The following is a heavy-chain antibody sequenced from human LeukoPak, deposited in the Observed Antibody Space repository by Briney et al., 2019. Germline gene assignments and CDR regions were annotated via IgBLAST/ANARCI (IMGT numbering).Heavy chain of an antibody. CDR2: FYPEDGET. D-gene: IGHD1-26*01. CDR3: ATDFRWELPGDY. V-gene: IGHV1-24*01. Sequence: ASVKVSCKVSGDTLTEVSMHWVRHAPGKGREWVGGFYPEDGETIYAQKFQGRVTMTEDTSTDTAYMELSSLRSEDTAVYYCATDFRWELPGDYWGQGTLVTVSS. CDR1: GDTLTEVS. J-gene: IGHJ4*02.